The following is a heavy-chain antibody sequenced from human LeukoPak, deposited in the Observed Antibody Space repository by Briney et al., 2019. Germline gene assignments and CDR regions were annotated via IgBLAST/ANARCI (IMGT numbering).Heavy chain of an antibody. CDR2: IKQDGSEK. CDR1: GFTFSSYW. Sequence: GGSLRLSCAASGFTFSSYWMSWVRQAPGKGLEWVANIKQDGSEKYYVDSVKGRFTISRDNAKNSLYLQMNSLRAEDTALYYCAKDLYDSSGYLFDYWGQGTLVTVSS. CDR3: AKDLYDSSGYLFDY. V-gene: IGHV3-7*03. J-gene: IGHJ4*02. D-gene: IGHD3-22*01.